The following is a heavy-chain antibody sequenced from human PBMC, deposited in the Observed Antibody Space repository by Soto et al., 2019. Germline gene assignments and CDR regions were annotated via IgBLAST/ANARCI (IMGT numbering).Heavy chain of an antibody. Sequence: GASVKVSCKASGHTFTAYYMHWLRQAPGQGLERMGWINPNSGLTNYAQKFQGWVTMTRDTSISTAYMELSSLRSDDSAVYYCAGSPSDHGAFDIWGQGTMVTVSS. J-gene: IGHJ3*02. V-gene: IGHV1-2*04. CDR3: AGSPSDHGAFDI. CDR1: GHTFTAYY. CDR2: INPNSGLT.